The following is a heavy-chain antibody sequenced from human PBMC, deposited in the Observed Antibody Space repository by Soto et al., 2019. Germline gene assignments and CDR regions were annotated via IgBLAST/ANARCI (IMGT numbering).Heavy chain of an antibody. V-gene: IGHV4-59*01. D-gene: IGHD6-13*01. Sequence: QVQLQESGPGLVKPSETLSLTCTVSGGSISSYYWSWIRQPPGKGLEWIGYIYYSGSTNYNPSLKSRVTIAVDTSKNQFSLKLSSVTAADTAVYYCAREPGYSSSFDYWGQGTLVTVSS. CDR2: IYYSGST. CDR1: GGSISSYY. J-gene: IGHJ4*02. CDR3: AREPGYSSSFDY.